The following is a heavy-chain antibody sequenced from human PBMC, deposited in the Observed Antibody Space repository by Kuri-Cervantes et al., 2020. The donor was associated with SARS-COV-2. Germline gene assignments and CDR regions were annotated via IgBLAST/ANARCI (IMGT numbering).Heavy chain of an antibody. D-gene: IGHD2-2*01. V-gene: IGHV3-23*01. CDR1: GFTFSSYA. CDR3: AKNPVPAAIRFDY. Sequence: LSLTCPASGFTFSSYAMSWVRQAPGKGLEWVSAISGSGGNTYYADSVKGRFTISRDNSKNTLYLQMNSLRAEDTAVYYCAKNPVPAAIRFDYWGQGTLVTVSS. J-gene: IGHJ4*02. CDR2: ISGSGGNT.